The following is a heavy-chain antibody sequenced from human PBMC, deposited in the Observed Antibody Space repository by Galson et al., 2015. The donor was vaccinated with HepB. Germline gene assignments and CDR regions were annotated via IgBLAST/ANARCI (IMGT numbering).Heavy chain of an antibody. CDR1: GYKFGDLS. CDR2: FDLEVGDT. Sequence: SVKVSCKVPGYKFGDLSIHWVRQAPGKGLEWMGGFDLEVGDTFYGQSFQGRVTMIGDTSTDTAYMELSSLTYEDTAVYFCGARRFGKLYFDYWGQGTQATVSS. J-gene: IGHJ4*02. D-gene: IGHD3-10*01. CDR3: GARRFGKLYFDY. V-gene: IGHV1-24*01.